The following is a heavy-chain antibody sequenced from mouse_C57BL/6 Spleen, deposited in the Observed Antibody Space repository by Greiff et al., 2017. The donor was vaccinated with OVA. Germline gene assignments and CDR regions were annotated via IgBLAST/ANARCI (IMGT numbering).Heavy chain of an antibody. V-gene: IGHV7-3*01. J-gene: IGHJ3*01. D-gene: IGHD3-2*02. Sequence: EVQVVESGGGLVQPGGSLSLSCAASGFTFTDYYMSWVRQPPGKALEWLGFLRNKANGYTTEYSASVKGRFTISRDNSQSILYLQMNALRAEDSATYYCARSPDSSGYWCAYWGQGTLVTVSA. CDR2: LRNKANGYTT. CDR3: ARSPDSSGYWCAY. CDR1: GFTFTDYY.